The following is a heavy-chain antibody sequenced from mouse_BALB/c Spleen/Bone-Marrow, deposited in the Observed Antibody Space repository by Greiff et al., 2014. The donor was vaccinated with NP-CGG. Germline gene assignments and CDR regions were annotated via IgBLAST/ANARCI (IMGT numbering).Heavy chain of an antibody. Sequence: DVMLVESGGGLVQPKGSLKLSCAASGFTFNTYAMHWVCQAPGKGLEWVARIRSKSNNYATYYADSVKDRFTISRDDSQSMLYLQMNNLKTEDTAMYYCVREDYGRGFAYWGQGTLVTVPA. CDR2: IRSKSNNYAT. D-gene: IGHD1-1*01. CDR3: VREDYGRGFAY. J-gene: IGHJ3*01. V-gene: IGHV10-3*03. CDR1: GFTFNTYA.